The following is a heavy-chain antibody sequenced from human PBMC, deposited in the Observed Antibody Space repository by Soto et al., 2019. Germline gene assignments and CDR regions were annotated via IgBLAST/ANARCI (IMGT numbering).Heavy chain of an antibody. Sequence: GGSLRLSCATSGFSFGGYAMSWVRQGPGKGLDWVSSISGSGATTYYTNSVKGRFTISRDTSKNTVYLQMNSLRAEDTAVYYCAKGSRGYTGYVFDYWGQGALVTVSS. CDR2: ISGSGATT. V-gene: IGHV3-23*01. D-gene: IGHD5-12*01. J-gene: IGHJ4*02. CDR3: AKGSRGYTGYVFDY. CDR1: GFSFGGYA.